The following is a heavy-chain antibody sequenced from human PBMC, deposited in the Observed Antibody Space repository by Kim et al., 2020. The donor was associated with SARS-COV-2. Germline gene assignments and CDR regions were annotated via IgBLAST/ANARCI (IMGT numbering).Heavy chain of an antibody. V-gene: IGHV3-9*01. CDR2: ISWNSGSI. CDR3: AKVLEPEYSSGGIGY. D-gene: IGHD6-19*01. CDR1: GFTFGDYA. J-gene: IGHJ4*02. Sequence: GGSLRLSCAASGFTFGDYAMHWVRQAPGKGLEWVSGISWNSGSIGYADSVKGRFTISRDNAKNSLYLQMNSLRAEDTALYYCAKVLEPEYSSGGIGYWGQGTLVTVSS.